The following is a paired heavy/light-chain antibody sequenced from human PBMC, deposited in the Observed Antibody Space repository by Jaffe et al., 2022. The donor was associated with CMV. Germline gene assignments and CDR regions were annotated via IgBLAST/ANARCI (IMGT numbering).Light chain of an antibody. CDR2: EVS. J-gene: IGLJ2*01. Sequence: QSALTQPPSVSGSPGQSVTISCTGTSSDVGSYNRVSWYQQPPGTAPKLIIYEVSYRPSGVPDRFSGSKSGNTASLTISGLQAEDEADYYCSSYTISSTLVFGGGTKLTVL. CDR3: SSYTISSTLV. V-gene: IGLV2-18*02. CDR1: SSDVGSYNR.
Heavy chain of an antibody. V-gene: IGHV3-30*18. J-gene: IGHJ6*02. CDR1: EFTFSTFG. CDR2: ISFDGNNK. Sequence: QVQLVESGGGVVQPGRSLRLSCAASEFTFSTFGMHWVRQAPGKGLEWVAVISFDGNNKYYADSVKGRFTISRDNSKNTVYLQMDSLRREDTAMYYCAKSRTTLYYYYYGMDVWGQGTTVTVFS. D-gene: IGHD2-2*01. CDR3: AKSRTTLYYYYYGMDV.